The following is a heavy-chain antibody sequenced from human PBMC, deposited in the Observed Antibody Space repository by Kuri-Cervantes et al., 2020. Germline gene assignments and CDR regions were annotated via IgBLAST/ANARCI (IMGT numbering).Heavy chain of an antibody. CDR1: GFTFSDYY. V-gene: IGHV3-15*01. CDR3: TTDSYGSGSFDY. J-gene: IGHJ4*02. D-gene: IGHD3-10*01. CDR2: IKSKTDGGTT. Sequence: GESLKISCAASGFTFSDYYMSWVRQAPGKGLEWVGRIKSKTDGGTTDYAAPVRGRFTISRDDSKNTLYLQMNSLKTEDTAVYYCTTDSYGSGSFDYWGQGTLVTVSS.